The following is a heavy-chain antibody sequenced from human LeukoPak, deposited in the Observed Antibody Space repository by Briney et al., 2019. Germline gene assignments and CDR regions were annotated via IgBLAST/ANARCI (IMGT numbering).Heavy chain of an antibody. J-gene: IGHJ6*02. CDR3: ARNNGMDV. V-gene: IGHV3-7*03. Sequence: GGSLRLSCAASGFTLSNHWMTWVRQVPGRGPEWVANVNRDGSETYYLGSVKGRFTISKDNAKNSLYLQMYSLRAEDTALYHCARNNGMDVWGQGTTVIVSS. CDR1: GFTLSNHW. CDR2: VNRDGSET.